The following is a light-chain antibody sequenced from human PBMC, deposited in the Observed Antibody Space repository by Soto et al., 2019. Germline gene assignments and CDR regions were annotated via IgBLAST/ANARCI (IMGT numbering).Light chain of an antibody. CDR3: QQSYTSPHT. CDR2: GAS. J-gene: IGKJ2*01. Sequence: EIVLTQSPGTLSLSPGERATLSCRASQSVSSSNLAWYQQKPGQPPRLLIYGASSRATGIPDRFSGSGSGTDFTLTISSLQPQDFATYYCQQSYTSPHTFGQGTKLEIK. V-gene: IGKV3-20*01. CDR1: QSVSSSN.